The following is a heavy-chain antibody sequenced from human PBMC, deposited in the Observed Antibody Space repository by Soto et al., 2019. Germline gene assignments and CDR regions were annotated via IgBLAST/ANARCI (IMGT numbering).Heavy chain of an antibody. Sequence: SVKVSCKASGGTFSSYAISWVRQAPGQGLEWMGGIIPIFGTANYAQKYQGRVTITADESTSTAYMELSRLRSDDTAVYYCARALLKLRFLEWFAMDVWGQGTTVTVSS. CDR2: IIPIFGTA. J-gene: IGHJ6*02. V-gene: IGHV1-69*13. CDR3: ARALLKLRFLEWFAMDV. D-gene: IGHD3-3*01. CDR1: GGTFSSYA.